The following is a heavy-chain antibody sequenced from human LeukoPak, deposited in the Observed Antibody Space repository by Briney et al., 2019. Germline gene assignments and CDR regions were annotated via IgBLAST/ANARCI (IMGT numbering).Heavy chain of an antibody. V-gene: IGHV4-31*03. CDR3: ARITMIVVVIDY. CDR1: GGSISSGGYY. D-gene: IGHD3-22*01. J-gene: IGHJ4*02. CDR2: IYYSGST. Sequence: NPSETLSLTCTVSGGSISSGGYYWSWLRQHPGKGLEWIGYIYYSGSTYYNPSLKSRVTISVDTSKNQFSLKLSSVTAADTAVYYCARITMIVVVIDYWGQGTLVTVSS.